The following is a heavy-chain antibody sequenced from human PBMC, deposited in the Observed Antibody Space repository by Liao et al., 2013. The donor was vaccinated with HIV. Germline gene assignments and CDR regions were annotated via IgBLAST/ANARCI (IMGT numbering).Heavy chain of an antibody. V-gene: IGHV4-61*02. CDR2: IYTSGST. Sequence: QVQLQESGPGLVKPSQTLSLTCTVSGGSISSGSYYWSWIRQPAGKGLEWIGRIYTSGSTNYNPSLKSRVTISVDTSKNQFSLKLSSVTAADTAVYYCAGGYSYDDYWGQGTLVTVSS. D-gene: IGHD5-18*01. CDR1: GGSISSGSYY. CDR3: AGGYSYDDY. J-gene: IGHJ4*02.